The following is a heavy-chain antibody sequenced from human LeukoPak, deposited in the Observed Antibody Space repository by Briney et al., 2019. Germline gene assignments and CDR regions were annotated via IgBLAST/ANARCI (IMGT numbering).Heavy chain of an antibody. V-gene: IGHV4-4*02. D-gene: IGHD1/OR15-1a*01. Sequence: SGTLSLTCAVSGGPISSSNWWSWVRQPPGKGLEWAGEIYHSGSTNYNPSLKSRVTISVDKSKNQFSLKLSSVTAADTAVYYCARDRTLNKVSPSGFDPWGQGTLVTVSS. CDR1: GGPISSSNW. CDR2: IYHSGST. J-gene: IGHJ5*02. CDR3: ARDRTLNKVSPSGFDP.